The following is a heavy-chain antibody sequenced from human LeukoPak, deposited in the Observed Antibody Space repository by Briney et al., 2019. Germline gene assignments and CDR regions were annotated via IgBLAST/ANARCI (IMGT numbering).Heavy chain of an antibody. CDR2: VFYSGDT. D-gene: IGHD2-2*01. Sequence: PSETLSLTCAVYGGSFSGYYWSWIRQPPGKGLEWIGYVFYSGDTNYNPSLKSRVTISVDTSKNQFSLKLSSVTAADTAVYYCARVRGCSSTSCYVARGHRWFDPWGQGTLVTVSS. J-gene: IGHJ5*02. V-gene: IGHV4-59*12. CDR3: ARVRGCSSTSCYVARGHRWFDP. CDR1: GGSFSGYY.